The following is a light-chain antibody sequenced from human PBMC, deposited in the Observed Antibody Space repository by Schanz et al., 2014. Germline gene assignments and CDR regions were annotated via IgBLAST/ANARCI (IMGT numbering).Light chain of an antibody. CDR2: EVS. CDR3: CSYAGSYTLV. CDR1: SSDIGSYNL. Sequence: QSALTQPASVSGSPGQSITISCTGTSSDIGSYNLVSWYQHHPGKAPKLMIYEVSKRPSGVPDRFSGSKSGNTASLTISGLQAEDEADYYCCSYAGSYTLVFGGGTKLTVL. V-gene: IGLV2-23*02. J-gene: IGLJ2*01.